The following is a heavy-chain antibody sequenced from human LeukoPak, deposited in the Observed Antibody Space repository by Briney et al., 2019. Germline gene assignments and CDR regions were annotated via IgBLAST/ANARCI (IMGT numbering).Heavy chain of an antibody. Sequence: SVKVSCKASGGTFSSYAISWVRQAPGQGLEWMGGIIPIFGTANYAQKFQGRVTITTDESTSTAYMELSSLRSEDTAVCYCASERASPPDYYYMDVWGKGTTVTVSS. CDR2: IIPIFGTA. V-gene: IGHV1-69*05. D-gene: IGHD2-2*01. J-gene: IGHJ6*03. CDR3: ASERASPPDYYYMDV. CDR1: GGTFSSYA.